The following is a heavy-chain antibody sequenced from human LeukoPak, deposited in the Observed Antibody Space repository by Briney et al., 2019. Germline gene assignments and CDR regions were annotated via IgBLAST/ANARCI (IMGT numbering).Heavy chain of an antibody. Sequence: PGGSLRLSCAASGFTFSSYGMHWVRQAPGKGLEWVAVISYDGSNKYYADSVKGRFTISRDNSKNTLYLQMNSLRAEDTAVYYCAKTLHSYGYSGGVVDYWGQGTLVTVSS. J-gene: IGHJ4*02. CDR3: AKTLHSYGYSGGVVDY. CDR1: GFTFSSYG. V-gene: IGHV3-30*18. D-gene: IGHD5-18*01. CDR2: ISYDGSNK.